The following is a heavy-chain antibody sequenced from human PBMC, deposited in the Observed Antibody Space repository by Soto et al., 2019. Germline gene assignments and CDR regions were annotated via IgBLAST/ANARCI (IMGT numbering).Heavy chain of an antibody. Sequence: GESLKISCQGSGYSFTSYWIGWVRQMPGKGLEWMCIIYPGDSDTRYGPSFQGQVTISADKSISTAYPQSSSLKASDTAMYYCERHVGQGDPRNYYYYGMDVWGQGTTVTVSS. V-gene: IGHV5-51*01. CDR2: IYPGDSDT. CDR3: ERHVGQGDPRNYYYYGMDV. CDR1: GYSFTSYW. J-gene: IGHJ6*02. D-gene: IGHD1-26*01.